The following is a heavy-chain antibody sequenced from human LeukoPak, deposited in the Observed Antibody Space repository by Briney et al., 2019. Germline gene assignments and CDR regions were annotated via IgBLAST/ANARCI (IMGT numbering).Heavy chain of an antibody. Sequence: GGSLRLSCTASGFTVSSNYMSWVRQAPGKGLEWVSILYSGSTTYYADSVKGRFTISRDNSKNTLYLQMNSLRAEDTAEYYCARGGGHGSGSYDYWGQGTLVTVSS. CDR1: GFTVSSNY. J-gene: IGHJ4*02. V-gene: IGHV3-53*01. D-gene: IGHD3-10*01. CDR2: LYSGSTT. CDR3: ARGGGHGSGSYDY.